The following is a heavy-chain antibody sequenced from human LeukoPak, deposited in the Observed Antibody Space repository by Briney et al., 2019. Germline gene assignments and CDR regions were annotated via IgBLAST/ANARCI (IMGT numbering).Heavy chain of an antibody. V-gene: IGHV3-15*01. CDR2: IKSKIEGGTT. Sequence: GGSLRLSCAASGLTCSDAWMSWVRQAPGKGLEWVGRIKSKIEGGTTDYAAPVKGRFTISRDDSKNTLYLQMNSLKTEDTAIYYCTIDQGYPVDVWGQGTTVTVSS. CDR1: GLTCSDAW. J-gene: IGHJ6*02. D-gene: IGHD1-1*01. CDR3: TIDQGYPVDV.